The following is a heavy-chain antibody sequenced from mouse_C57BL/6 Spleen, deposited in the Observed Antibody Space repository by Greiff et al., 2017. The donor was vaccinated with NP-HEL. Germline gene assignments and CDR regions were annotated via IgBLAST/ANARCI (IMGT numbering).Heavy chain of an antibody. Sequence: DVMLVESGGGLVKPGGSLKLSCAASGFTFSDYGMHWVRQAPEKGLEWVAYISSGSSTIYSADTVKGRFTISRYNAKNTLFLQMTSLRSEDTAMYYCARGRMITPLDYWGQGTTLTVSS. CDR3: ARGRMITPLDY. D-gene: IGHD2-4*01. J-gene: IGHJ2*01. CDR1: GFTFSDYG. V-gene: IGHV5-17*01. CDR2: ISSGSSTI.